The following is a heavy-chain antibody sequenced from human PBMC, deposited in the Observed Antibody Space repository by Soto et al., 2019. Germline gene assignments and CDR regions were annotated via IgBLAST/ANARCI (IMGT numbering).Heavy chain of an antibody. J-gene: IGHJ3*02. V-gene: IGHV4-59*01. CDR1: GGSISSYY. CDR2: IYYSGST. Sequence: QVQLQESGPGLVKPSETLSLTCTVSGGSISSYYWSWIRQPPGKGLEWIGYIYYSGSTNYNPSHKSRVTISVDTSKNQFSLKLSSVTAADTAVYYCARRYGSAFDIWGQGTMVTVSS. CDR3: ARRYGSAFDI. D-gene: IGHD3-10*01.